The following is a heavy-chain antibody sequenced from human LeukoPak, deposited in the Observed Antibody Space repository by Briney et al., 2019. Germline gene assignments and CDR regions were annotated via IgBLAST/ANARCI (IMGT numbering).Heavy chain of an antibody. V-gene: IGHV3-30*04. CDR3: AKGHYDFRDY. J-gene: IGHJ4*02. Sequence: GGSLRLSCAASGFTFSSYAMHWVRQAPGKGLEWVAVISYDGSNKYYADSVKGRFTISRDNSKNTLYLQMNSLRAEDTALYYCAKGHYDFRDYWGQGTLVTVSS. CDR2: ISYDGSNK. CDR1: GFTFSSYA. D-gene: IGHD3-3*01.